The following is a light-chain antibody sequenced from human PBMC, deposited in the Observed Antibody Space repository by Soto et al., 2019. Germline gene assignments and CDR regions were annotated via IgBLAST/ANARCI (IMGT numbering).Light chain of an antibody. CDR1: QSVVSN. CDR3: LQYNNWPYT. J-gene: IGKJ2*01. Sequence: EIVMTQSPATLSVSPGERATLSCRASQSVVSNLAWYQQKPGQAPRLLIYGSTTRATGIPARFSGRWSETEFTLTISSLQSEDLAFYYCLQYNNWPYTFGQGTKLEIK. CDR2: GST. V-gene: IGKV3-15*01.